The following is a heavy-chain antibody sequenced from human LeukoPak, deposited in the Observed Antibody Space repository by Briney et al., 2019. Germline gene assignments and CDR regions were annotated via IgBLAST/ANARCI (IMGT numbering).Heavy chain of an antibody. CDR2: TSSSDAGT. Sequence: GGSLRLSCAASGFTFSSYAMSWVRQAPGKGLEWVSATSSSDAGTYHAESVRGRFTISRDNSKNTLYLQMNSLRADDAAVYYCARGLAVAVIDYWGQGTLVTVSS. J-gene: IGHJ4*02. CDR3: ARGLAVAVIDY. V-gene: IGHV3-23*01. D-gene: IGHD6-19*01. CDR1: GFTFSSYA.